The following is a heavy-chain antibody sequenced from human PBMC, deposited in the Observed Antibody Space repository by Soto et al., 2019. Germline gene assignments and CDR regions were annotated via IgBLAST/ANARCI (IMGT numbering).Heavy chain of an antibody. D-gene: IGHD6-19*01. Sequence: GASVKVSCKASGYTFTSYAMHWVRQAPGKRLEWMGWINAGNGNTKYSQKFQGRVTITRDTSAGTAYMELSSLRSEDTAVYYCARAPLRRLIAVAASLAAFDIWGQGRMVTVSS. J-gene: IGHJ3*02. CDR3: ARAPLRRLIAVAASLAAFDI. CDR1: GYTFTSYA. V-gene: IGHV1-3*01. CDR2: INAGNGNT.